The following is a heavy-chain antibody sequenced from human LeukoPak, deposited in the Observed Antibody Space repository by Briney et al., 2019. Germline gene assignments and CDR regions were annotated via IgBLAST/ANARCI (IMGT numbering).Heavy chain of an antibody. J-gene: IGHJ3*02. V-gene: IGHV4-59*01. Sequence: SETLSLTCTVSGGSISNYYWSWIRQPPGKGLEWIGYIYYSGSTNYNPSLKSRVTISVDTSKNQFSLKLSSVTAADTAVYYCARGLFLSGYLDAFDIWGQGTVVTVSS. D-gene: IGHD3-22*01. CDR1: GGSISNYY. CDR2: IYYSGST. CDR3: ARGLFLSGYLDAFDI.